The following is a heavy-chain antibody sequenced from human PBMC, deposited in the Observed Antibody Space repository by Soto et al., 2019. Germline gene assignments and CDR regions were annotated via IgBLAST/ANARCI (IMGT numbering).Heavy chain of an antibody. Sequence: SLRLSCAASGFTFSSYWMSWVRQAPGQGLEWVANIKQDGSEKYYVDSVKGRFTISRDNAKNSLYLQMNSLRAEDTAVYYCARYLRFTMVRGPYGMDVWGQGTTVTVSS. J-gene: IGHJ6*02. V-gene: IGHV3-7*02. CDR3: ARYLRFTMVRGPYGMDV. CDR1: GFTFSSYW. CDR2: IKQDGSEK. D-gene: IGHD3-10*01.